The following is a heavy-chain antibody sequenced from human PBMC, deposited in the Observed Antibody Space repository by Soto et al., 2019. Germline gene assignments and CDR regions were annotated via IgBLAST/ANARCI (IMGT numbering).Heavy chain of an antibody. CDR1: GYTFTSYD. CDR3: ARDLRKRGESYVRNMDV. D-gene: IGHD7-27*01. V-gene: IGHV1-3*01. J-gene: IGHJ6*02. CDR2: INAGNGNT. Sequence: ASVKVSCKASGYTFTSYDMHWVRQAPGQRLEWMGWINAGNGNTKYSQKFQGRVTITRDTSASTAYMELTSLRAEDTAVYYCARDLRKRGESYVRNMDVWGQGTTVTVSS.